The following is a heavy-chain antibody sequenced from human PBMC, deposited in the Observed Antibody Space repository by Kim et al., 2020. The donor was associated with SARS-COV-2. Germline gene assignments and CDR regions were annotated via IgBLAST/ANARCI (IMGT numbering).Heavy chain of an antibody. CDR2: INTNTGNP. Sequence: ASVKVSCKASGYTFTSYAMNWVRQAPGQGLEWMGWINTNTGNPTYAQGFTGRFVFSLDTSVSTAYLQISSLKAEDTAVYYCARGGRYEDYYYYGMDVWGQGTTVTVSS. CDR3: ARGGRYEDYYYYGMDV. J-gene: IGHJ6*02. V-gene: IGHV7-4-1*02. CDR1: GYTFTSYA. D-gene: IGHD5-12*01.